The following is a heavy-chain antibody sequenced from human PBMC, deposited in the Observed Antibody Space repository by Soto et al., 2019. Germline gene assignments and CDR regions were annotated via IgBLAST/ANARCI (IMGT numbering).Heavy chain of an antibody. CDR1: GGSISSGGYS. Sequence: SETLSLTCAVSGGSISSGGYSWSWIRQPPGKGLEWIGYIYHSGSTYYNPSLKSRVTISVDRSKNQFSLKLSSVTAADTAVDYCARQDGDSYFDYWGMGTLVPVAS. J-gene: IGHJ4*02. V-gene: IGHV4-30-2*01. CDR2: IYHSGST. CDR3: ARQDGDSYFDY.